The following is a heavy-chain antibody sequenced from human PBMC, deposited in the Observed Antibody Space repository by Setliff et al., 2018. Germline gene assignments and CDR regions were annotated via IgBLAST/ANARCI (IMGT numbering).Heavy chain of an antibody. CDR1: GGSISSHY. Sequence: SETLSLTCTVSGGSISSHYWSWIRQPPGKGLEWIGSIYYSGSTNYNPSLKSRVTISVDTSKNQVSLKLSSVTAADTALYYCTVYNTGSSKDHYWGQGTPVTV. V-gene: IGHV4-59*11. J-gene: IGHJ4*02. D-gene: IGHD2-8*02. CDR2: IYYSGST. CDR3: TVYNTGSSKDHY.